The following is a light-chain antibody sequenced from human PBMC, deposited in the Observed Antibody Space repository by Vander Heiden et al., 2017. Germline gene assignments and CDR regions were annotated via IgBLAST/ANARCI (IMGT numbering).Light chain of an antibody. J-gene: IGLJ2*01. Sequence: HSALTQAPSVSGSLVHSITIYCTGSSSYFHDYHSVSFYQQHPGKPPNLIIYEISKRPEGISNRFSGCKSGHPASLTIDGLQGEEEADYYCSSYASESKVFGGGTKLTVL. CDR3: SSYASESKV. V-gene: IGLV2-14*01. CDR1: SSYFHDYHS. CDR2: EIS.